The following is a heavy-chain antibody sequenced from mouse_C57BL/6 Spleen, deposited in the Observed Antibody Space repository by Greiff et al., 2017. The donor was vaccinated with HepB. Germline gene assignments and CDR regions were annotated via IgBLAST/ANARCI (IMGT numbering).Heavy chain of an antibody. CDR2: IYPGDGDT. Sequence: QVQLQQSGPELVKPGASVKISCKASGYAFSSSWMNWVKQRPGKGLEWIGRIYPGDGDTNYNGKFKGKATLTADKSSSTAYMQLSSLTSEDSAVYFCAKEGAAQEYFDYWGQGTTLTVSS. CDR3: AKEGAAQEYFDY. D-gene: IGHD3-2*02. J-gene: IGHJ2*01. V-gene: IGHV1-82*01. CDR1: GYAFSSSW.